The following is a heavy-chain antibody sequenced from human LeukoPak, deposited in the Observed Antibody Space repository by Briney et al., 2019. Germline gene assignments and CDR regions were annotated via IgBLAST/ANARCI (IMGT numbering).Heavy chain of an antibody. Sequence: GGSLRLSCAASGFTFDDYAMHWVRQAPGKGLEWVSLISGDGGSTYYADSAKGRFTISRDNSKNSLYLQMNSLRTEDTALYYCATLAYYYDTFDYWGQGTLVTVSS. J-gene: IGHJ4*02. CDR1: GFTFDDYA. D-gene: IGHD3-22*01. V-gene: IGHV3-43*02. CDR3: ATLAYYYDTFDY. CDR2: ISGDGGST.